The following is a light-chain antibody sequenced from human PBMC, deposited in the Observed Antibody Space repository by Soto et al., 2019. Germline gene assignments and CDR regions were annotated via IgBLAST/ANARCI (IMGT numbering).Light chain of an antibody. V-gene: IGLV2-14*01. CDR3: SSYTSSFTLV. J-gene: IGLJ1*01. Sequence: QSVLTQPASLSGSPGQSITISCTGTSSDVGDYNYVSWYQQHPGKAPKLMIYEVNNRPSGVSNRFSDSKSGNTASLTISGLQAEDEADYYCSSYTSSFTLVFGTGTKVTVL. CDR2: EVN. CDR1: SSDVGDYNY.